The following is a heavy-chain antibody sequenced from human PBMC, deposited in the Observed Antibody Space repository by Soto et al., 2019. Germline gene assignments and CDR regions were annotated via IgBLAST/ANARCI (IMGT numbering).Heavy chain of an antibody. CDR2: TYITGDS. Sequence: QVQLEESGPGLVKPSETLSLTCTVSGGSITSYYWSWIRQPAGKGLEWIGRTYITGDSNYSPSLRSRVTMSLDTSKNQFSRKLSSATAADTAVYYCARDMGVFGGMDVWGRGTTVTVSS. V-gene: IGHV4-4*07. J-gene: IGHJ6*02. CDR3: ARDMGVFGGMDV. CDR1: GGSITSYY. D-gene: IGHD3-3*01.